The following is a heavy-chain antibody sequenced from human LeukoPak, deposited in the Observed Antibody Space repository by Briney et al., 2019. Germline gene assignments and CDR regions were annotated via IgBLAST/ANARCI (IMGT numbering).Heavy chain of an antibody. Sequence: GGSLRLSCAASGFTFSSYGIHWVRQAPGKGLEWVAVLSHDGSEKYYADSVKGRFTISRDNSKNTLYLQMNSLRAEDTAVYYCARGSQVGATSRAYYWGQGTLVTVSS. CDR1: GFTFSSYG. V-gene: IGHV3-30*03. J-gene: IGHJ4*02. CDR3: ARGSQVGATSRAYY. D-gene: IGHD1-26*01. CDR2: LSHDGSEK.